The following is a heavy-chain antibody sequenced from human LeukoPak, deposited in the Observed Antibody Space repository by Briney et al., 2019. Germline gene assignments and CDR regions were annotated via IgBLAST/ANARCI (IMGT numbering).Heavy chain of an antibody. CDR2: IYYSGST. CDR1: GGSISSYY. D-gene: IGHD6-13*01. J-gene: IGHJ4*02. V-gene: IGHV4-59*01. Sequence: PSETLSLTCTVSGGSISSYYWSWIRQPPGKGLEWIGYIYYSGSTNYNPPLKSRVTISVDTSKNQFSLKLSSVTAADTAVYYCASDRRAAAYYDYWGQGTLVTVSS. CDR3: ASDRRAAAYYDY.